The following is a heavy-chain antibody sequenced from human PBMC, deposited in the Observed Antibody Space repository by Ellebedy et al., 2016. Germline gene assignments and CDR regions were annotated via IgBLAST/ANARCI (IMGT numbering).Heavy chain of an antibody. CDR2: ISSSSSYV. Sequence: GESLKISXAASGFTFSSYSMNWVRQAPGKGLEWVSSISSSSSYVYYADSLKGRFTISRDNAKNTVYLQMNSLRVEDTAVYYCAKDLRSSWSIDYWGQGTLVTVSS. D-gene: IGHD6-13*01. J-gene: IGHJ4*02. CDR3: AKDLRSSWSIDY. CDR1: GFTFSSYS. V-gene: IGHV3-21*01.